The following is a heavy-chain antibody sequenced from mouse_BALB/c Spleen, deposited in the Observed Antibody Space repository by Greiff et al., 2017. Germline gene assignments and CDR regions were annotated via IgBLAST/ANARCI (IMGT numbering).Heavy chain of an antibody. V-gene: IGHV5-9-4*01. J-gene: IGHJ3*01. CDR2: ISSGGSYT. Sequence: EVQGVESGGGLVKPGGSLKLSCAASGFTFSSYAMSWVRQSPEKRLEWVAEISSGGSYTYYPDTVTGRFTISRDNAKNTLYLEMSSLRSEDTAMYYCARAHYDYDGSFAYWGQGTLVTVSA. CDR1: GFTFSSYA. CDR3: ARAHYDYDGSFAY. D-gene: IGHD2-4*01.